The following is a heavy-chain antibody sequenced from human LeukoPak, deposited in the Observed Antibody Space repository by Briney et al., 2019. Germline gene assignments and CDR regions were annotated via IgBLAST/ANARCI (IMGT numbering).Heavy chain of an antibody. J-gene: IGHJ3*02. CDR2: IYYSGST. CDR3: ARSTYSSSWYGHDAFDI. Sequence: SETLSLTCSVSGGSISSYYWSWIRQPPGKGLEWIGNIYYSGSTNYNPSLKSRVTISLDTSKSQFSLQLSSVTAADTAVYYCARSTYSSSWYGHDAFDIWGQGTMVTVSS. CDR1: GGSISSYY. D-gene: IGHD6-13*01. V-gene: IGHV4-59*12.